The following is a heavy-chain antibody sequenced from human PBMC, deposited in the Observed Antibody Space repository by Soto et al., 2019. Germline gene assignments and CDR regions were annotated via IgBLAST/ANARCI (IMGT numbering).Heavy chain of an antibody. J-gene: IGHJ4*02. CDR3: AKDRYLDHDSRGYLFDN. V-gene: IGHV3-23*01. Sequence: EVQLLESGGDLIQPGGSLRLSCAASGFTFNIYAMAWVRQAPGTGLEWVSAISRYGDFTYYADSVEGRFTISRDNSKNTLYLQMNSLRAEDTALYYCAKDRYLDHDSRGYLFDNWGQGTLVTVSS. CDR2: ISRYGDFT. D-gene: IGHD3-22*01. CDR1: GFTFNIYA.